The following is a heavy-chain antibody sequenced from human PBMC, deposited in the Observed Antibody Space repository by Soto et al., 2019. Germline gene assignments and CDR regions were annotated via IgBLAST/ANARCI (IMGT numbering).Heavy chain of an antibody. CDR3: ARGDSTDCSNGVCSFFYNHDMDF. V-gene: IGHV1-2*04. J-gene: IGHJ6*02. CDR1: GYRFTDYH. CDR2: INPKSGGT. D-gene: IGHD2-8*01. Sequence: ASVKVSCKASGYRFTDYHIHWVRQAPGQGLEWLGRINPKSGGTSTAQKFQGWVTMTTDTSISTASMELTRLTSDDTAIYYCARGDSTDCSNGVCSFFYNHDMDFWGHVPTVTVSS.